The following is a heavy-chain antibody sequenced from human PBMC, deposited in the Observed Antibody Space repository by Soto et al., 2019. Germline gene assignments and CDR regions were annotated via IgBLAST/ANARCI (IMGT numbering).Heavy chain of an antibody. CDR1: VGSLSDYY. D-gene: IGHD3-10*01. Sequence: PSETLSLTGAVYVGSLSDYYWTWMRQPPGKGLEWIGEINHSGITNYNPSLKIRVTISVDTSKKQFSLKLRSVTAADTAVYYCARARITMVRGPNGRWFDPWGQGTLVTVSS. V-gene: IGHV4-34*01. J-gene: IGHJ5*02. CDR2: INHSGIT. CDR3: ARARITMVRGPNGRWFDP.